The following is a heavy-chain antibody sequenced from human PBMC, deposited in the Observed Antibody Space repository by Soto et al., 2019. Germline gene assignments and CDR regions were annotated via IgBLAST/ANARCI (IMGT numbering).Heavy chain of an antibody. CDR1: GGSFSGYY. CDR2: ISHSGST. J-gene: IGHJ5*02. CDR3: ARGGGYSGYDFRFDP. D-gene: IGHD5-12*01. Sequence: SETLSLTCAVYGGSFSGYYWSWIRQPPGKGLEWIGEISHSGSTNYNPSLKSRVTISVDTSKNQFSLKLSSVTAADTAVYYCARGGGYSGYDFRFDPWGQGTLVTVSS. V-gene: IGHV4-34*01.